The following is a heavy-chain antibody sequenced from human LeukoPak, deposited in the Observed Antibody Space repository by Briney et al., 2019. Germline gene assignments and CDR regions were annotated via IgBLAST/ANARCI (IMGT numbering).Heavy chain of an antibody. J-gene: IGHJ4*02. Sequence: GGSLRLSCAASGFTFSSYSMNWVRQAPGKGLEGVSDISRSSTTIYYADSVKGRFTISRDNSKNTLYLQMNSLRAEDTAVYYCATAFHDYGGNSGSRLVDYWGQGTLVTVSS. V-gene: IGHV3-48*01. CDR2: ISRSSTTI. CDR1: GFTFSSYS. D-gene: IGHD4-23*01. CDR3: ATAFHDYGGNSGSRLVDY.